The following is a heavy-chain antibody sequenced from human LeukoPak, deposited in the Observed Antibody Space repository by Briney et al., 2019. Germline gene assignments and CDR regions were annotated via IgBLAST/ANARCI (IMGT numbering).Heavy chain of an antibody. CDR2: ISGRGGST. Sequence: GGSLRLSCAASGFTFSSYAMSWVGQAPGKGVEWVSGISGRGGSTYYADSVKGRFTISRDNSKNTLYLQMNSLRAEDTAVYYCAKYNAPFITMIATDYWGQGTLVTVSS. J-gene: IGHJ4*02. V-gene: IGHV3-23*01. CDR3: AKYNAPFITMIATDY. CDR1: GFTFSSYA. D-gene: IGHD3-22*01.